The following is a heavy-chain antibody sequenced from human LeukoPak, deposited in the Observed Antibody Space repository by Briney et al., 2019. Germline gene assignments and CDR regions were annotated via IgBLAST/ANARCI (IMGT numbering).Heavy chain of an antibody. CDR2: ISYDGSNK. CDR3: ARDRSGSYWPHYYYGMGV. D-gene: IGHD1-26*01. V-gene: IGHV3-30-3*01. CDR1: GFTFSSYA. J-gene: IGHJ6*02. Sequence: GGSLRLSCAASGFTFSSYAMHWVRQAPGKGLEWGAVISYDGSNKYYADSVKGRFTISRDNSKNTLYLQMNSLRAEDTAVYYCARDRSGSYWPHYYYGMGVWGQGTTVTVSS.